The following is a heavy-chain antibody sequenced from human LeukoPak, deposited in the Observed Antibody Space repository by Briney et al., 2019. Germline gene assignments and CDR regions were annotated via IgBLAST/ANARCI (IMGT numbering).Heavy chain of an antibody. D-gene: IGHD4-11*01. Sequence: KTSGTLSLTCTVSGGSISSSSYYWGWIRQPPGKGLEWIGSIYYSGSTYYNPSLKSRVTISVDTSKNQFSLKLSSVTAADTAVYYCASVNCSNGGFDYWGQGTLVTVSS. CDR2: IYYSGST. V-gene: IGHV4-39*01. CDR1: GGSISSSSYY. J-gene: IGHJ4*02. CDR3: ASVNCSNGGFDY.